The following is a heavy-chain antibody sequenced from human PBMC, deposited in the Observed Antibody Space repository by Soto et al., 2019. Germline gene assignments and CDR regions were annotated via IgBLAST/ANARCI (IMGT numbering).Heavy chain of an antibody. Sequence: QITLKESGPTLVKPTQTLTLTCTLFGFSLNTGGGGVVWIRQPPGKALEWLALIYWNDDKRYSPSLKSRLTITKDTSRNQVVLTMTDMGPVDTATYYCARRPNWGMEGLGAWGQGTTVTVSS. V-gene: IGHV2-5*01. CDR1: GFSLNTGGGG. CDR2: IYWNDDK. J-gene: IGHJ6*02. D-gene: IGHD7-27*01. CDR3: ARRPNWGMEGLGA.